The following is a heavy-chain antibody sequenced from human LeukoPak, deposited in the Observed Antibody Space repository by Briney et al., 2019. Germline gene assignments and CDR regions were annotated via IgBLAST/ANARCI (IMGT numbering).Heavy chain of an antibody. CDR2: ISSSSSYT. J-gene: IGHJ5*02. CDR3: ARGFGYGDYVSLGWFDP. V-gene: IGHV3-11*06. D-gene: IGHD4-17*01. CDR1: GFTFSDYY. Sequence: GGPLRLSCAASGFTFSDYYMSWIRQAPGKGLEWVSYISSSSSYTNYADSVKGRFTISRDNAKNSLYLQMNSLRAEDTAVYYCARGFGYGDYVSLGWFDPWGQGTLVTVSS.